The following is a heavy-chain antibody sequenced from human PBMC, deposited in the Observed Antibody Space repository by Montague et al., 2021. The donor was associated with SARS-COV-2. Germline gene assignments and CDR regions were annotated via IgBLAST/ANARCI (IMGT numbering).Heavy chain of an antibody. D-gene: IGHD3/OR15-3a*01. CDR2: IYYSGST. J-gene: IGHJ6*02. CDR1: SGSISSYY. Sequence: SETLSLTCTVSSGSISSYYWSWIRQPPGKGLEWIGYIYYSGSTNYNPSLKSRVTISVDTSKNQFSLKLSSVTAADTAVCYCARRPAPLLHLDWSQSYYDYYGLDVWGQGTTVVVS. CDR3: ARRPAPLLHLDWSQSYYDYYGLDV. V-gene: IGHV4-59*12.